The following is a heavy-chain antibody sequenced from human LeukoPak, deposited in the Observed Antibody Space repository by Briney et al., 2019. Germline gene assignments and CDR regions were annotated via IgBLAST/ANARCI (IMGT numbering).Heavy chain of an antibody. J-gene: IGHJ4*02. CDR2: INPDGSTS. V-gene: IGHV3-74*01. CDR1: GFSFSTYW. Sequence: GGSLRLSCAASGFSFSTYWMHWVRQAPGKGLVWVARINPDGSTSSYADSVKGRLTISRDNAKNTLYLQMNSLRAEDTAVYYCAKATTGSVTTFDYWGQGTLVTVSS. CDR3: AKATTGSVTTFDY. D-gene: IGHD1-14*01.